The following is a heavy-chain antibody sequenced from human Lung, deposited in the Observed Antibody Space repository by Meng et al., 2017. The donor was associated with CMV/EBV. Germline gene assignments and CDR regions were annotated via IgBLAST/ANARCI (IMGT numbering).Heavy chain of an antibody. CDR1: GYTFKRYA. Sequence: QVQLVQSGAEVKRPGASVKVSCKTSGYTFKRYAITWVRQAPGQGLEWMGWINPYNGNTDHAQNLQARLTMTTDTSTSTVYMELGSLRSDDTAVYYCARGRVSYSSSSSLNYWGQGTLVTVSS. D-gene: IGHD6-6*01. CDR2: INPYNGNT. V-gene: IGHV1-18*01. CDR3: ARGRVSYSSSSSLNY. J-gene: IGHJ4*02.